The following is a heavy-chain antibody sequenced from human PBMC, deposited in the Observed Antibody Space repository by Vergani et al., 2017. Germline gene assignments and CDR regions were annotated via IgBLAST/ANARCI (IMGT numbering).Heavy chain of an antibody. D-gene: IGHD4-17*01. CDR2: IYYSGST. CDR3: ARGGHDYGDYYAY. J-gene: IGHJ4*02. Sequence: QVQLQESGPGLVKPSETLSLTCTVSGGSISSYYWSWIRQPPGKGLEWIGYIYYSGSTNYNPSLKCRVTISVDTSKNQFSLKLSSVTAADTAVYYCARGGHDYGDYYAYWGQGTMVTVSS. CDR1: GGSISSYY. V-gene: IGHV4-59*01.